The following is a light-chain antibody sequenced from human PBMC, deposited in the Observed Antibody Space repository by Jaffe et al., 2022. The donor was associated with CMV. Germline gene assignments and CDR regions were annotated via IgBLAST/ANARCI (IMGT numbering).Light chain of an antibody. CDR2: DHN. J-gene: IGLJ3*02. CDR3: ATWDDSLNGHWV. Sequence: QSVLTQPPSASGTPGQRVTLSCSGSNSNIGSNTVIWYQHLPGTAPKLLIYDHNQRPSGVPGRFSASKSGTSASLAISGLQSEDEADYYCATWDDSLNGHWVFGGGTKLTV. CDR1: NSNIGSNT. V-gene: IGLV1-44*01.